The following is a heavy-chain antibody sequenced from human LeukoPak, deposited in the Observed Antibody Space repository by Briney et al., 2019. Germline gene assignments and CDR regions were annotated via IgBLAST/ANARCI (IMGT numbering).Heavy chain of an antibody. D-gene: IGHD6-13*01. J-gene: IGHJ5*02. CDR1: GFTFSSYW. Sequence: GGSLRLSCAASGFTFSSYWMSWVRQAPGKGLEWVANIKQDGSEKYYVDSVKGRFTISRDNAKNSLYLQMNSLRAEDTAVYYCARDREYSSSWYIVLGMWFDPWGQGTLVTVSS. CDR3: ARDREYSSSWYIVLGMWFDP. CDR2: IKQDGSEK. V-gene: IGHV3-7*01.